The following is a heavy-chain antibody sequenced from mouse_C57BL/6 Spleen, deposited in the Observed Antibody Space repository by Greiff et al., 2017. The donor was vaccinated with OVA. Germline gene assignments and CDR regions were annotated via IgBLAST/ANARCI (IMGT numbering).Heavy chain of an antibody. CDR1: GFSLNSYG. D-gene: IGHD2-2*01. CDR2: IWSDGST. V-gene: IGHV2-6*03. Sequence: VQLQQSGPGLVAPSQSLSITCTVSGFSLNSYGVHWVRQPPGKGLEWLVVIWSDGSTTDNSALKSRLSIIQDNSTSPAFLKMNDLQTNDTAMYYSAMPDGYEVYDMDYWGKGTSVTVSS. CDR3: AMPDGYEVYDMDY. J-gene: IGHJ4*01.